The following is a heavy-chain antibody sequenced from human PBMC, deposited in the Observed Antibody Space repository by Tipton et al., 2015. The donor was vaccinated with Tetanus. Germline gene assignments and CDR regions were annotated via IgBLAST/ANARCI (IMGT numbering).Heavy chain of an antibody. J-gene: IGHJ5*02. CDR1: GDSISSRNSY. CDR3: ATSGGGHCGAKCLINFFDP. CDR2: IYYSGST. Sequence: TLSLTCTVSGDSISSRNSYWGWIRQPPGKGLEWVGSIYYSGSTYYNPSLKSRVTISIDTSKNQFSLKLNSVTAADTAVYYCATSGGGHCGAKCLINFFDPWGQGTLVTVSS. V-gene: IGHV4-39*01. D-gene: IGHD2-15*01.